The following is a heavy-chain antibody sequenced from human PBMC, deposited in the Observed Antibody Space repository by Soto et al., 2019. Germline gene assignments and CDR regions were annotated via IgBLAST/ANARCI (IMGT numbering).Heavy chain of an antibody. CDR3: LRGGRGYTRDDVLEV. CDR2: ISSRSSVI. J-gene: IGHJ3*01. Sequence: EVQLVESGGGPVKPGGSLRLSCVDSGFTFSSYSMNWVRQAPGKGLEWVASISSRSSVIWYADSLKGRFTISRDNAKNSLYLQMNSLRAEDTAVYYCLRGGRGYTRDDVLEVWGQGTMVTVSS. V-gene: IGHV3-21*06. D-gene: IGHD2-2*02. CDR1: GFTFSSYS.